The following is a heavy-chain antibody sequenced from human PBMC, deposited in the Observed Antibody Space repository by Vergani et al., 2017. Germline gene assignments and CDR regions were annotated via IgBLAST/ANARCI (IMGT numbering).Heavy chain of an antibody. CDR1: GFSLSTSGVG. Sequence: QITLKESGPTLVKPTQPLTLTCTFSGFSLSTSGVGVGWIRQPPGKALEWLALIYWDDDKRYSPSLKSRLTITKDTSKNQFVLTMTHMDTVDTATYYCAHRLSWNYVHWGQGTLVTVSS. J-gene: IGHJ4*02. V-gene: IGHV2-5*02. CDR2: IYWDDDK. CDR3: AHRLSWNYVH. D-gene: IGHD1-7*01.